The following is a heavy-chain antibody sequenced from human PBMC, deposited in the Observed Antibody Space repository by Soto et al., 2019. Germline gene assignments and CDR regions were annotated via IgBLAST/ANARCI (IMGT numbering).Heavy chain of an antibody. CDR2: TYYRSKWHS. V-gene: IGHV6-1*01. D-gene: IGHD1-1*01. J-gene: IGHJ5*02. CDR3: ARGPGSLRP. Sequence: SQTHSLTCAISGDIVSSNSAAWNWIRLSTSRGLEWLGRTYYRSKWHSVYAASAKGRISIEPGTSKNQYSLQLYSVTPDDTAVYYYARGPGSLRPWGQGTLVTVSS. CDR1: GDIVSSNSAA.